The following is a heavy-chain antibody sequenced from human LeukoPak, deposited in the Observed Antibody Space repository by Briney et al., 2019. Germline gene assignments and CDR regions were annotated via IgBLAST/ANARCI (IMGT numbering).Heavy chain of an antibody. D-gene: IGHD5/OR15-5a*01. Sequence: GRSLRLSCAASGFTFSSYGMHWVRQAPGKGLEWVAVIWYDGSNKYYADSVKGRFTISRDNSKNTLYLQMNSLRAEDTAVYYCARDSAVYYYFDYWGQGTLVTVSS. J-gene: IGHJ4*02. CDR1: GFTFSSYG. V-gene: IGHV3-33*01. CDR2: IWYDGSNK. CDR3: ARDSAVYYYFDY.